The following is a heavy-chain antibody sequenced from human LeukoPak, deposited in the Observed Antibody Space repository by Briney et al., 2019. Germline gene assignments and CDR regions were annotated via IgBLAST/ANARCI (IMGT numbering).Heavy chain of an antibody. Sequence: PSETLSLPCTVSGGSISRYYWSWMRQPPGKGLEWVGYIYYSGSTNYNPSLKSRVTISVDTSKNQFALKLSSVTAADTAVYYCARVFASGSTLWGQGTLVTVSS. CDR3: ARVFASGSTL. J-gene: IGHJ4*02. D-gene: IGHD1-26*01. V-gene: IGHV4-59*01. CDR2: IYYSGST. CDR1: GGSISRYY.